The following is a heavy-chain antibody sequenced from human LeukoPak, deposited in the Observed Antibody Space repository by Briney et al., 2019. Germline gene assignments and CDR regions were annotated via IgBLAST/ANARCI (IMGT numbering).Heavy chain of an antibody. CDR2: IYHSGST. CDR3: ARHIAAAGGGDYFDY. CDR1: GGSISSSNW. Sequence: PSETLSLTCAVSGGSISSSNWWSWVRQPPGKGLEWIGEIYHSGSTNYNPSLKSRVTISVDKSKNHFSLKLTSVTAADTAVYYCARHIAAAGGGDYFDYWGQGTLVTVTS. V-gene: IGHV4-4*02. J-gene: IGHJ4*02. D-gene: IGHD6-13*01.